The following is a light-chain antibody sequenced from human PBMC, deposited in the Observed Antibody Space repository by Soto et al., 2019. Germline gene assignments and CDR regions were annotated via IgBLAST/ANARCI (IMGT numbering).Light chain of an antibody. J-gene: IGKJ3*01. CDR2: DAS. CDR1: QSISSNY. Sequence: EIVLTQSPATLSLSPGERATLSCRASQSISSNYLAWYQQKPGQAPRLLIYDASSRATGIPDRFSGSGSGTDFTLTISRLEPEDFAVYYCQQYGRSPGLFTFGPGTKVDIK. V-gene: IGKV3-20*01. CDR3: QQYGRSPGLFT.